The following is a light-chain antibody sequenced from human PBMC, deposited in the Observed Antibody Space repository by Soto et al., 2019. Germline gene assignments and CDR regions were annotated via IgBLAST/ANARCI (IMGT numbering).Light chain of an antibody. J-gene: IGKJ4*01. CDR3: QQYGSSPLT. Sequence: IVWTQSPGTLSLSPGERATLSCRASQSVSSSYLAWYQQKPGQAPRLLIYGASSRSTGIPDRFSGSGSGTDFTLTISRLEPEDFVVYYCQQYGSSPLTFGGGTKVEIK. CDR1: QSVSSSY. V-gene: IGKV3-20*01. CDR2: GAS.